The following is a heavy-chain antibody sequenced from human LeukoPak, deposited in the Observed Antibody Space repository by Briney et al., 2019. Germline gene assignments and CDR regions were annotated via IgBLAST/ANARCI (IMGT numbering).Heavy chain of an antibody. D-gene: IGHD3-22*01. J-gene: IGHJ4*02. CDR2: ISPNGDNT. CDR3: ARDLYDSSSV. Sequence: GGSLRLSCSASGFTFSSSAMHWVRQAPGKGLESVSAISPNGDNTYYINSVKGRFTISRDDSKNTLYLQMGSLRAEDMALYYCARDLYDSSSVWGQGTLVTVSS. CDR1: GFTFSSSA. V-gene: IGHV3-64*01.